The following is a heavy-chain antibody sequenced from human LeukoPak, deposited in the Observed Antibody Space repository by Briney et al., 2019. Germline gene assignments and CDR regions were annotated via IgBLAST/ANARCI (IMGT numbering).Heavy chain of an antibody. D-gene: IGHD3-22*01. CDR2: ISWNSGSI. CDR3: AKHGTAYYDSDGTDY. J-gene: IGHJ4*02. CDR1: GFTFDDYA. Sequence: GGSLRLSCAASGFTFDDYAMHWVRQAPGKGLEWVSGISWNSGSIGYADSVKGRFTISRDNAKNSLYLQMNSLRAEDTALYYCAKHGTAYYDSDGTDYWGQGTLVTVSS. V-gene: IGHV3-9*01.